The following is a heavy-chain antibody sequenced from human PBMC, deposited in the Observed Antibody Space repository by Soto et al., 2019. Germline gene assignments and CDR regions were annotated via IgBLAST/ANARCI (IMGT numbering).Heavy chain of an antibody. Sequence: PSETLSLTCTVSGGSVSSGNYYWSWIRQPPGKGLEWIGYFYYTGSINYNPSLKSRVTIFIDASKNQFSLTLYSVTAADTAVYYCARPTRQWLGLRYYYGMDVWGQGTTVTVSS. CDR1: GGSVSSGNYY. D-gene: IGHD6-19*01. V-gene: IGHV4-61*01. CDR3: ARPTRQWLGLRYYYGMDV. J-gene: IGHJ6*02. CDR2: FYYTGSI.